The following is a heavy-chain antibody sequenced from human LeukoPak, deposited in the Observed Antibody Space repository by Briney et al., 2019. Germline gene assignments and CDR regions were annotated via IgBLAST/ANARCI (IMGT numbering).Heavy chain of an antibody. CDR3: ARTPYDYVRYYGMDV. CDR2: SRNKASSYTT. J-gene: IGHJ6*02. Sequence: GGSQRLSCAASGFKSSDHYIDWVRQAPGKGLEWVGRSRNKASSYTTEYAASVEGRFTISRDVSENSLYLQMNSPRAEDTAVYYCARTPYDYVRYYGMDVWGQGTTVTVSS. CDR1: GFKSSDHY. D-gene: IGHD3-16*01. V-gene: IGHV3-72*01.